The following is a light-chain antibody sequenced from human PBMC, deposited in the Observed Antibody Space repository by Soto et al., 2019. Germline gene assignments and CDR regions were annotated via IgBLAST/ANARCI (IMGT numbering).Light chain of an antibody. V-gene: IGKV1-5*03. CDR1: QTISSW. CDR3: QQYNTYST. J-gene: IGKJ5*01. Sequence: DIQMTQSPSTLSGSVGDRVTITCRASQTISSWLAWYQQKPGKAPKLLIYRASTLKSGVPSRFSGSGSGTEFTLTISSLQPDDFATYYCQQYNTYSTFGQGTRLKIK. CDR2: RAS.